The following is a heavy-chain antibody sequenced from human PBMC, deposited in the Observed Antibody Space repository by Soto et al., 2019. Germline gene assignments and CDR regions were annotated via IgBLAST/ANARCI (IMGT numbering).Heavy chain of an antibody. D-gene: IGHD4-4*01. Sequence: QVPLVQSGAEVKKPGASVKVSCKASGYTFTGYYIHWVRQAPGQGLEWMGWINPNSGGTNYAQKFQGWVTMTRDTYISTAYMELSRLRSDARAVYYCVRDGGMATVPTLDFDYWGQGSLVTVSS. CDR1: GYTFTGYY. V-gene: IGHV1-2*04. J-gene: IGHJ4*02. CDR3: VRDGGMATVPTLDFDY. CDR2: INPNSGGT.